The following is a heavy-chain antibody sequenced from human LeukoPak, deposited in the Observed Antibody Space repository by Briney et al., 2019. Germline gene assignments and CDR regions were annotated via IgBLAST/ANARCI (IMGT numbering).Heavy chain of an antibody. V-gene: IGHV3-53*01. J-gene: IGHJ4*02. D-gene: IGHD3-9*01. CDR2: IYSGGST. Sequence: PGGSLRLSCAASGFTVSSNYMSWVRQAPGKGLEWASVIYSGGSTYYADSVKGRFTISRDNSKNTLYLQMNSLRAEDTAVYYCAREDILTGFDYWGQGTLVTVSS. CDR3: AREDILTGFDY. CDR1: GFTVSSNY.